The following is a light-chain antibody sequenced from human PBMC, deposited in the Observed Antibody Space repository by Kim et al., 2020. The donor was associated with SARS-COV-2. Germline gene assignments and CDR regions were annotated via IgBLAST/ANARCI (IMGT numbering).Light chain of an antibody. J-gene: IGKJ1*01. CDR1: QSVSSSY. Sequence: PGERATLSCRASQSVSSSYLAWYQQKPGQAPRLLIYGASSRATGIPDRFSGSGSGTDFTLTISRLEPEDFAVYYCQQYGSSPKTFGQGTKVDIK. CDR2: GAS. CDR3: QQYGSSPKT. V-gene: IGKV3-20*01.